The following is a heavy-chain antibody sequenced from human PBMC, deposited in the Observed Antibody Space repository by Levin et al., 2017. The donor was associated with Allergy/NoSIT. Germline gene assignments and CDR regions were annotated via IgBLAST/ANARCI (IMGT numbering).Heavy chain of an antibody. CDR1: GYTFKNYG. J-gene: IGHJ6*03. D-gene: IGHD2-2*01. CDR3: ARFVVTPVSYFYMDV. V-gene: IGHV1-18*01. Sequence: PVASVKVSCKASGYTFKNYGISWVRQAPGQGLEWMGWISTHNGITNYAQSFQGRVTMTTDTSTSTADMELRSLISDDTAVYYCARFVVTPVSYFYMDVWGKGTTVTVSS. CDR2: ISTHNGIT.